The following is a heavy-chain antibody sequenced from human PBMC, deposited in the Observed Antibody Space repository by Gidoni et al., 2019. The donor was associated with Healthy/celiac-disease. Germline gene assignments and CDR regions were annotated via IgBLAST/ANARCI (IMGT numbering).Heavy chain of an antibody. Sequence: EVQLLVSGGGLVQPGGSLRLSCAASVFTFSSYAMSWVRQAPGKGLEWVSAISGSGGSTYYADSVKGRFTISRDNSKNTLYLQMNSLRAEDTAVYYCAKGMGGDYLLGMDVWGQGTTVTVSS. J-gene: IGHJ6*02. CDR1: VFTFSSYA. CDR3: AKGMGGDYLLGMDV. D-gene: IGHD4-17*01. V-gene: IGHV3-23*01. CDR2: ISGSGGST.